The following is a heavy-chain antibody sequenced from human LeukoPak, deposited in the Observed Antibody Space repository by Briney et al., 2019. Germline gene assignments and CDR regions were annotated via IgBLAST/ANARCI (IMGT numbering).Heavy chain of an antibody. CDR1: GYTFTGYY. CDR3: AREVGAAAGTVNWFDP. J-gene: IGHJ5*02. V-gene: IGHV1-18*04. CDR2: ISAYNGNT. Sequence: VKVSCKASGYTFTGYYMHWVRQAPGQGLEWMGWISAYNGNTNYAQKLQGRVTMTTDTSTSTAYMELRSLRSDDTAVYYCAREVGAAAGTVNWFDPWGQGTLVTVSS. D-gene: IGHD6-13*01.